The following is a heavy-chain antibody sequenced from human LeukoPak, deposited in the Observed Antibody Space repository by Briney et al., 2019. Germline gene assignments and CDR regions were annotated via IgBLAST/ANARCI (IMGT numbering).Heavy chain of an antibody. CDR2: IYYSGST. Sequence: SETLSLTCTVSGGSISSGGYYWSWIRQHPGKGLEWIGYIYYSGSTYCNPSLKSRVTISVDTSKNQFSLKLSSVTAADTAVYYCARGGRASDSSGYYDDAFDIWGQGTMVTVSS. J-gene: IGHJ3*02. CDR3: ARGGRASDSSGYYDDAFDI. D-gene: IGHD3-22*01. V-gene: IGHV4-31*03. CDR1: GGSISSGGYY.